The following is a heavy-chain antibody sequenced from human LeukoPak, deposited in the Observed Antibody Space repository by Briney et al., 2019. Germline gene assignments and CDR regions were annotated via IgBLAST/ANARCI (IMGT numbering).Heavy chain of an antibody. J-gene: IGHJ4*02. CDR3: ARDVGSAPFDY. D-gene: IGHD6-25*01. V-gene: IGHV3-33*01. CDR2: IWGDENHK. CDR1: GFTLSSSG. Sequence: GGSLRLSCAASGFTLSSSGMHWVRQAPGKGLEWVAVIWGDENHKYYGDSVRGQFTISRDNAKNTLYLQMDSLRVEDTAVYYCARDVGSAPFDYWGQGTLVTVSS.